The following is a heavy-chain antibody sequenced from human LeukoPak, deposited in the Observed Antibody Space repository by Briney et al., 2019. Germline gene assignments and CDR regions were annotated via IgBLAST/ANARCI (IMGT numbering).Heavy chain of an antibody. CDR2: INPDSGGT. D-gene: IGHD3-10*01. V-gene: IGHV1-2*06. J-gene: IGHJ5*02. Sequence: ASVKVSCKASGYTFTGYYMHWVRQAPGQGLEWMGRINPDSGGTNYAQKFQGRVTMTRDTSISTAYMELSRLRSDGTAVYYCAREPATMVRGVLLGRFDPWGQGTLVTVSS. CDR1: GYTFTGYY. CDR3: AREPATMVRGVLLGRFDP.